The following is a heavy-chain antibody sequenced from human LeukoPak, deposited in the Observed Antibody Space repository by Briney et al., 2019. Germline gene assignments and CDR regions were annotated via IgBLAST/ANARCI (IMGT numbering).Heavy chain of an antibody. D-gene: IGHD4-23*01. V-gene: IGHV3-23*01. CDR2: ISGSGGST. CDR1: GFTFSSYG. Sequence: GGTLRLSCAASGFTFSSYGMSWVRQAPGKGLEWVSAISGSGGSTYYADSVKGRFTISRDNSKNTLYPQMNSLRAEDTAVYYCAKAPHMTTVVTGDYWGQGTLVTVSS. CDR3: AKAPHMTTVVTGDY. J-gene: IGHJ4*02.